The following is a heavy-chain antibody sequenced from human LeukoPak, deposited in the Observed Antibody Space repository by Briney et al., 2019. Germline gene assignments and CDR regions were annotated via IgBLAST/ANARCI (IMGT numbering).Heavy chain of an antibody. D-gene: IGHD5-12*01. J-gene: IGHJ4*02. CDR2: ISYDGSHE. Sequence: PGRYLRLYCAASGFTFSSYGIHWVRQAPGQGLEWVAVISYDGSHEYYADSVKGRFTISRDNSKNTLYLQMNDLRAEDTAVYYCAKGVAFDYWGQGTLVTVSS. CDR1: GFTFSSYG. V-gene: IGHV3-30*18. CDR3: AKGVAFDY.